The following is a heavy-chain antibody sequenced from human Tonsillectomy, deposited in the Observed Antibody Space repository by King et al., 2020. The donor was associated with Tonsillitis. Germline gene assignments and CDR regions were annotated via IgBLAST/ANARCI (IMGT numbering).Heavy chain of an antibody. D-gene: IGHD4-11*01. CDR3: AKDLMTTVTSLNSAAIDH. CDR1: GFTFSNYA. Sequence: VQLVESGGGSVQPGGSLRLSCAASGFTFSNYAMNWVRQAPGKGLEWVSGVSGSVGSTYYADSVKGRFTVSRDNSKNTLFLQMNSPRAEVTAVYYCAKDLMTTVTSLNSAAIDHWGQGTLVTVSS. CDR2: VSGSVGST. J-gene: IGHJ4*02. V-gene: IGHV3-23*04.